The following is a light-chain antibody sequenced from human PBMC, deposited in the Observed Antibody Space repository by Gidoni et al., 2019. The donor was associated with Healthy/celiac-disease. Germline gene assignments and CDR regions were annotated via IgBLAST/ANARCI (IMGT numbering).Light chain of an antibody. CDR1: QSVSSN. CDR3: QQYNNGPLT. CDR2: GAS. Sequence: EIVMTQSPATLSVSPGERATLSCRASQSVSSNLAWYQKKPGQAPRVLIYGASTRATGIPARFSGSGSGTEFTLTISSLQSEDFAVYYCQQYNNGPLTFGGGTKVEIK. J-gene: IGKJ4*01. V-gene: IGKV3-15*01.